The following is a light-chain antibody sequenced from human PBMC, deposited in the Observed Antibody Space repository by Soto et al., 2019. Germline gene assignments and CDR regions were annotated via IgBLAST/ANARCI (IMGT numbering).Light chain of an antibody. CDR2: EVS. CDR1: QSLIYSD. V-gene: IGKV2-30*01. J-gene: IGKJ3*01. CDR3: VQGTHWPFT. Sequence: DVVMTQSPLSQPVTLGQPASISCRSSQSLIYSDLNWFQQRPGQSPRRLIYEVSNRDSGVPDRSSGSGSGTDLTLKISRVEAEDVGLYYCVQGTHWPFTFGRGTKVDIK.